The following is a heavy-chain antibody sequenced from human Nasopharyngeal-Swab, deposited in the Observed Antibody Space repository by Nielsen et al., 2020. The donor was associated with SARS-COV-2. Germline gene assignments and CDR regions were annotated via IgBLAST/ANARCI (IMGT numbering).Heavy chain of an antibody. Sequence: WVGQAPGQGLEWMGWINTNTGDPTYAQGFTGRFVFSLDTSVSTAYLQISSLKAEDTAVYYCARGHDTSDYWGQGTLDRLL. D-gene: IGHD3-9*01. CDR3: ARGHDTSDY. CDR2: INTNTGDP. J-gene: IGHJ4*02. V-gene: IGHV7-4-1*02.